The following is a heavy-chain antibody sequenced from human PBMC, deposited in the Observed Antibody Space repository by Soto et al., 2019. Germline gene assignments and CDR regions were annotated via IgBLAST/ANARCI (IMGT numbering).Heavy chain of an antibody. CDR1: GFTFSSYW. Sequence: GGSLRLSCAASGFTFSSYWMSWVRQAPGKGLEWVANIKQDGSEKYYVDSVKGRFTISRDNAKNSLYLQMNSLRAEDTAMYYCARDQIGPGYGGFNFDYWGQGTLVTVSS. CDR2: IKQDGSEK. D-gene: IGHD5-12*01. CDR3: ARDQIGPGYGGFNFDY. V-gene: IGHV3-7*05. J-gene: IGHJ4*02.